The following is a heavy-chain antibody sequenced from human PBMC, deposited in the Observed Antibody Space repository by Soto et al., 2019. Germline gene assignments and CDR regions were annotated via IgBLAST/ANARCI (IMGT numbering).Heavy chain of an antibody. J-gene: IGHJ4*02. CDR1: GFSLSDYS. D-gene: IGHD1-26*01. CDR3: AGSSDDGRDN. Sequence: EVQLVASGGGLVKPGGSLRLSCAASGFSLSDYSMNWIRQAPGTGLEWVASISSSSSFIHYAESMKGRFTISRDNAKNSLYLQMNSLSAEDTAVYYCAGSSDDGRDNWGQGTLVTVSS. V-gene: IGHV3-21*01. CDR2: ISSSSSFI.